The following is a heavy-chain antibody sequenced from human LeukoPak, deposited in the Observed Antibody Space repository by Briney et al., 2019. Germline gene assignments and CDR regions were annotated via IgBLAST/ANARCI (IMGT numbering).Heavy chain of an antibody. Sequence: ASVKVSCRSSGYTFTSYGFSWVRQAPGQGLEWMGWVSAYDGNTNYAQKLQDRVTMTTDTSTSTVYMELRSLRSDDTAVYYCARMGDYHLVSFFDYWGQGTLVTVSS. J-gene: IGHJ4*02. CDR2: VSAYDGNT. D-gene: IGHD4/OR15-4a*01. CDR1: GYTFTSYG. CDR3: ARMGDYHLVSFFDY. V-gene: IGHV1-18*01.